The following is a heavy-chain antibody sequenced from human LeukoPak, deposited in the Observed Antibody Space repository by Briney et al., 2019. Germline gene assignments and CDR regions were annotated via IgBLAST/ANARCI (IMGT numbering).Heavy chain of an antibody. J-gene: IGHJ4*02. CDR1: GDSVSSNSAA. V-gene: IGHV6-1*01. Sequence: SQTLSLTCVISGDSVSSNSAAWNWTRQSPSRGLEWLGRTYYRPKWYNDYAVSVKSRITINPDTSKNQFFLQLNSVTPEDTAVYYCARETSHFDYWGQGTLVTVSS. CDR3: ARETSHFDY. CDR2: TYYRPKWYN.